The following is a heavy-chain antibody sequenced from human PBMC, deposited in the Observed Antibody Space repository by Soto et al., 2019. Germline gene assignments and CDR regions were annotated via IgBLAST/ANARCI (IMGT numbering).Heavy chain of an antibody. CDR2: MNPNSGET. D-gene: IGHD2-15*01. CDR1: GYTFTAYD. Sequence: QEQLVQSGAEVKKPGASVKVSCKTSGYTFTAYDINWVRQATGQGLEWIGWMNPNSGETGYAQKFQCRVTMTRSASLSTAYMELSSLRAEDTAVYYCARVAVAARPRWYNWFDPCGQGTLVTFSS. J-gene: IGHJ5*02. V-gene: IGHV1-8*01. CDR3: ARVAVAARPRWYNWFDP.